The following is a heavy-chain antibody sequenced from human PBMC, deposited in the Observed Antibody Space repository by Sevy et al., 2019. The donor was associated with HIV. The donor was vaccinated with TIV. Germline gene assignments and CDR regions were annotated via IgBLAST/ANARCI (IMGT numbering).Heavy chain of an antibody. Sequence: GGSLRLSCAASGFTFSNYYMNWVRQGPGKGLVWVARLNGDGSDINYADSVRDRFTISRDNTKNTLYLQMSSLRGEDTAVYYCFVRIRDSSEIDYWGQGTLVTVSS. J-gene: IGHJ4*02. CDR3: FVRIRDSSEIDY. CDR2: LNGDGSDI. V-gene: IGHV3-74*01. CDR1: GFTFSNYY. D-gene: IGHD6-6*01.